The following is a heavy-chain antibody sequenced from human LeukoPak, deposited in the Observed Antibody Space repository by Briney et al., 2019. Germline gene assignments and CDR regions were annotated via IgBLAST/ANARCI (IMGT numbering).Heavy chain of an antibody. CDR1: GDSLSSNSAA. D-gene: IGHD3-16*02. CDR2: TYYRAKWYN. V-gene: IGHV6-1*01. J-gene: IGHJ4*02. Sequence: SQTLSLTCALSGDSLSSNSAAWNWIRQSPSRGLEWLGRTYYRAKWYNDYAVSVKSRITINPDTSKTQFSLQLSSVTAADTAVYYCARHTTYDYVWGSYRYSGLFDYWGQGTLVTVSS. CDR3: ARHTTYDYVWGSYRYSGLFDY.